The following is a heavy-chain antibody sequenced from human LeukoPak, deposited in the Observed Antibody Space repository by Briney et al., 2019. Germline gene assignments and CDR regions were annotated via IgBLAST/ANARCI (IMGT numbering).Heavy chain of an antibody. CDR3: AKAPQYYCDTGGYYSYFDY. D-gene: IGHD3-22*01. V-gene: IGHV3-23*01. CDR2: ISGSGGGT. CDR1: GFTFSSYA. J-gene: IGHJ4*02. Sequence: GGSLRLSCAASGFTFSSYAMSWVRQAPGKGLEWVSAISGSGGGTYYADSVKGRFSISRDNSKNTLYLQMNSLRAEDTAVYYCAKAPQYYCDTGGYYSYFDYWGQGTLVTVSS.